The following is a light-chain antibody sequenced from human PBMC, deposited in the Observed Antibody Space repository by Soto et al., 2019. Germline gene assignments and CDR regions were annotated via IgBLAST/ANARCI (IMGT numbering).Light chain of an antibody. V-gene: IGKV3-11*01. J-gene: IGKJ1*01. Sequence: EIVLTHSPATLSLSPGERATLSCRASQSVSSYLAWYQQKPGQAPRLLIHDASNRATGIPARFSGSGSGTDLTLTISSLEPEDFAVYYCQQRSNWHSATWTFGQGTKVDVK. CDR3: QQRSNWHSATWT. CDR2: DAS. CDR1: QSVSSY.